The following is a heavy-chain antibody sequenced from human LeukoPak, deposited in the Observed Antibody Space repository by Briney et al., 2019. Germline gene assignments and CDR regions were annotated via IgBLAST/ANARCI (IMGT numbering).Heavy chain of an antibody. CDR3: AKEGTGIDY. J-gene: IGHJ4*02. CDR1: GYTFTGYY. Sequence: ASVKVSFKASGYTFTGYYIHWVRQAPGQGLEWMGLINPNSGGTNYAQKFQGRVTMTRDTSISTAYMELIRLRSDDTAVYYCAKEGTGIDYWGQGTLVTVSS. D-gene: IGHD3/OR15-3a*01. CDR2: INPNSGGT. V-gene: IGHV1-2*02.